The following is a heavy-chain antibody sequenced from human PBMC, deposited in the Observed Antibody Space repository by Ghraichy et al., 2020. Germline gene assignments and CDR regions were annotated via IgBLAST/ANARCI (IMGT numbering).Heavy chain of an antibody. D-gene: IGHD2-21*01. CDR3: ARDPRRVVVGNRAVWFDP. V-gene: IGHV1-18*01. Sequence: ASVKVSCKASGYTFTSYGISWVRQAPGQGLEWMGWLSAYNGNTNYAQELQGRVTMTTDTSTSTAYMELRSLRSDDTAVYYCARDPRRVVVGNRAVWFDPWGQGTLVTVSP. J-gene: IGHJ5*02. CDR2: LSAYNGNT. CDR1: GYTFTSYG.